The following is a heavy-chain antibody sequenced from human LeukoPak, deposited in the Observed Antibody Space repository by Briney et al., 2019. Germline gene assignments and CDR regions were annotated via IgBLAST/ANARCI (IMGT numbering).Heavy chain of an antibody. J-gene: IGHJ6*02. CDR2: ISGSGGST. V-gene: IGHV3-23*01. CDR1: GFTFSSYA. CDR3: AKDDYGDYYYYGMDV. D-gene: IGHD4-17*01. Sequence: GGSLRLSCAASGFTFSSYAMSWVRQAPGKGLEWDSAISGSGGSTYYADSVKGRFTISRDNSKNTLYLQMNSLRAEDTAVYYCAKDDYGDYYYYGMDVWGQGTTVTVSS.